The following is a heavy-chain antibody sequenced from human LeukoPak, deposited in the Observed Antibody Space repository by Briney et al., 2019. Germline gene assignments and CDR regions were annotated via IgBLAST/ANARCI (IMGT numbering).Heavy chain of an antibody. J-gene: IGHJ4*02. CDR1: GFTFSDYA. V-gene: IGHV3-49*03. D-gene: IGHD6-19*01. CDR2: IRSKLYGGTP. Sequence: GGSLRLSCTASGFTFSDYAVSWFRQAPGEGLEWVGFIRSKLYGGTPDYAASVKGRFTISRDDPKSIAYLEMNSLKIEDTGVYYCSRSRGSGWYQLGYWGQGTLVTVSS. CDR3: SRSRGSGWYQLGY.